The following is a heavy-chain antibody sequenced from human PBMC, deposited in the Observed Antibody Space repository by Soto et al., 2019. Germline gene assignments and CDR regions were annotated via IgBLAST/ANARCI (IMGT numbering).Heavy chain of an antibody. V-gene: IGHV1-69*13. J-gene: IGHJ4*02. CDR2: IIPIFGTA. D-gene: IGHD5-18*01. CDR1: GGTFSSYA. Sequence: ASVKVSCKASGGTFSSYAMSWVRQAPGQGLEWMGGIIPIFGTANYAQKFQGRVTITADESTSTAYMELSSLRSEDTAVYYCASEDQRGYSYGYLDYWGQGTLVTVSS. CDR3: ASEDQRGYSYGYLDY.